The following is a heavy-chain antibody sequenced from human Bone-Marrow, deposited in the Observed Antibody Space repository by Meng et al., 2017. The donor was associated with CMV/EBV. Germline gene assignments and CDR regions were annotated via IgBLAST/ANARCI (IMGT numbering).Heavy chain of an antibody. D-gene: IGHD6-19*01. J-gene: IGHJ4*02. CDR1: GGSFSGYD. V-gene: IGHV4-34*01. CDR3: ARGGWSSSGRKGLGRPWYY. CDR2: INNSGST. Sequence: VMLQQWGAGLLKPSATLALACAVYGGSFSGYDWSWIRQPPGKGLEWIGEINNSGSTNYNPSLKSRGTISVDTSKNQFSLKLSSGTAADTAVYYCARGGWSSSGRKGLGRPWYYWGQGTLVTVSS.